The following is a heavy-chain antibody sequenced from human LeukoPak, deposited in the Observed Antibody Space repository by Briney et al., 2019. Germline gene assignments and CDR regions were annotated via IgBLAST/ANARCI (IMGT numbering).Heavy chain of an antibody. CDR3: AKDRDEYSTSSGNLDY. CDR1: GFTFSSYA. Sequence: GGSLRLSCGASGFTFSSYAMSWVRQAPGKGLEWVSAISGSGGSTYYADSVKGRFTISRDNSKNMLYLQMNSLRAEDTAVYHCAKDRDEYSTSSGNLDYWGQGTLVTVSS. D-gene: IGHD6-6*01. CDR2: ISGSGGST. V-gene: IGHV3-23*01. J-gene: IGHJ4*02.